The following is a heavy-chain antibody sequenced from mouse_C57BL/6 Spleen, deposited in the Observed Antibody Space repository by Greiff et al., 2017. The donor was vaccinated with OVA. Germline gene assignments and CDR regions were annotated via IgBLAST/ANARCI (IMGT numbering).Heavy chain of an antibody. CDR2: IYPGSGST. J-gene: IGHJ1*03. V-gene: IGHV1-55*01. CDR3: ARYERGYDYEGWCFDV. D-gene: IGHD2-4*01. CDR1: GYTFTSYW. Sequence: QVQLQQPGAELVKPGASVKMSCKASGYTFTSYWITWVKQRPGQGLEWIGDIYPGSGSTNYNEKFKSKATLTVDTSSSTAYMQLSSLTSEDSAVYYCARYERGYDYEGWCFDVWGTGTTVTVSS.